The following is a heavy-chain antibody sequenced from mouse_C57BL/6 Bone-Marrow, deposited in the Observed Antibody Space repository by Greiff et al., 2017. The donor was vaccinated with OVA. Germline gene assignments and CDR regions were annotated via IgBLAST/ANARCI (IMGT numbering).Heavy chain of an antibody. V-gene: IGHV1-12*01. CDR2: IYPGNGDT. CDR3: ARGLSYYYGSSFYAMDY. J-gene: IGHJ4*01. CDR1: GSTFTSYN. D-gene: IGHD1-1*01. Sequence: QQSGAELVRPGASVKMSCKASGSTFTSYNMHWVKQTPRQGLEWIGAIYPGNGDTSYNQKFKGKATLTVDKSSSTAYMQLSSLTSEDSAVYFCARGLSYYYGSSFYAMDYWGQGTSVTVSS.